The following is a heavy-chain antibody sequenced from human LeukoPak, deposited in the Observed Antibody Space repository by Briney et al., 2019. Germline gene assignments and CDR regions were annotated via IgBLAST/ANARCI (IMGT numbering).Heavy chain of an antibody. Sequence: GGSLRLSRAASGFTFSAYNMNWVRRTPGKGLEWVSSITTSSSYMFYADSVRGRFTISRDNSKNTLYLHMNSLRAEDTAVYYCAKVLIWTYGSGNYYKGAFDIWGQGTMVTVFS. J-gene: IGHJ3*02. V-gene: IGHV3-21*04. CDR1: GFTFSAYN. CDR2: ITTSSSYM. CDR3: AKVLIWTYGSGNYYKGAFDI. D-gene: IGHD3-10*01.